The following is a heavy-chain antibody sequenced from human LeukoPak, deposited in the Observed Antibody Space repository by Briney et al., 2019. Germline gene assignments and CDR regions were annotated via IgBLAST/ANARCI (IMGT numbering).Heavy chain of an antibody. V-gene: IGHV3-74*01. Sequence: PGGSLRLSCAASGFTLSSYWMHWVRQAPGKGLVWVSRINSDGSSTSYADSVKGRFTISRDNAKNTLYLQMNSLRAEDTAVYYCARGPRGQWLNYYYYYMDVWGKGTTVTVSS. J-gene: IGHJ6*03. CDR3: ARGPRGQWLNYYYYYMDV. D-gene: IGHD6-19*01. CDR2: INSDGSST. CDR1: GFTLSSYW.